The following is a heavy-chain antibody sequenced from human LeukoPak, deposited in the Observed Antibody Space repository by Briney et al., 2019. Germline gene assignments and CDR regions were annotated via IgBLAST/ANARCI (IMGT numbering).Heavy chain of an antibody. CDR1: GFTFSSYG. CDR2: IWYDGSIK. D-gene: IGHD2-8*01. Sequence: PGGSLRLSCAASGFTFSSYGMHCVRQAPGNGLEWVAVIWYDGSIKYYGDSVRGRFTISRDNPKNTLYLQMNSLRAEDTAVYYCARDRCTNGVCYYDYWGQGTLVTVSS. J-gene: IGHJ4*02. CDR3: ARDRCTNGVCYYDY. V-gene: IGHV3-33*01.